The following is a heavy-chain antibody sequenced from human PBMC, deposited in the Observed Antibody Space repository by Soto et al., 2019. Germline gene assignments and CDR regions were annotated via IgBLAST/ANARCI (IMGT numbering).Heavy chain of an antibody. D-gene: IGHD3-22*01. CDR3: AKDGDSSGYPGRAFDI. CDR2: ISGSGGST. Sequence: GGSLRLSCAASGFTFSSYAMSWVRQAPGKGLEWVSAISGSGGSTYYADSVKGRFTISRDNSKNTLYLQMNSLRAEDTAVYYCAKDGDSSGYPGRAFDIWGQGTMVTVSS. CDR1: GFTFSSYA. V-gene: IGHV3-23*01. J-gene: IGHJ3*02.